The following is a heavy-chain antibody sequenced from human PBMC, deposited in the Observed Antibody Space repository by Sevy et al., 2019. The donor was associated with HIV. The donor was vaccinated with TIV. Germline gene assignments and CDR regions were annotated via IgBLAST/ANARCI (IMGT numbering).Heavy chain of an antibody. CDR2: IIPSFGTA. V-gene: IGHV1-69*01. D-gene: IGHD2-2*02. Sequence: ASVKVSCKASGGTFSSYAMSWVRQAPGQGLEWMGGIIPSFGTANYAQKFQGRVTITADESTSTAYMELSSLRSEDTAVYYCAREKPPRYCSSTSCYMGGNWFDPWGQGTLVTVSS. J-gene: IGHJ5*02. CDR3: AREKPPRYCSSTSCYMGGNWFDP. CDR1: GGTFSSYA.